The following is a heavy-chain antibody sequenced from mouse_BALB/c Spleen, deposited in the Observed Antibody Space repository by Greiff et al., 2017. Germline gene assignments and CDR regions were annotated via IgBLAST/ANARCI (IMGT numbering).Heavy chain of an antibody. CDR3: ARTYYGYVN. J-gene: IGHJ2*01. D-gene: IGHD1-2*01. CDR1: GFTFSSYG. Sequence: EVQRVESGGGLVQPGGSLKLSCAASGFTFSSYGMSWVRQTPDKRLELVATINSNGGSTYYPDSVKGRFTISRDNAKNTLYLQMSSLKSEDTAMYYCARTYYGYVNWGQGTTLTVSS. CDR2: INSNGGST. V-gene: IGHV5-6-3*01.